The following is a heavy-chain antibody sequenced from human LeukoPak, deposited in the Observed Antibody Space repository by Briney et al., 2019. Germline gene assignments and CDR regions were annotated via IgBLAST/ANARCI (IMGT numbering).Heavy chain of an antibody. CDR1: GDSISSYY. CDR3: ARHEPTGSYPLEV. J-gene: IGHJ4*02. CDR2: VDYSGRT. D-gene: IGHD3-10*01. V-gene: IGHV4-59*08. Sequence: PSETLSLTCTVSGDSISSYYWSWLRQPPGKGLEWIGHVDYSGRTTYNPSLRSRLTISVDTSTSQLSLKLSSVTAADTAVYYCARHEPTGSYPLEVWGQGALVTVSS.